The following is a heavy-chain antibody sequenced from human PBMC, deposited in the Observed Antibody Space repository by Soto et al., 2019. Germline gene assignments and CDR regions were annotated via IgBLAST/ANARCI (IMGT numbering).Heavy chain of an antibody. D-gene: IGHD3-10*01. Sequence: ASLKVSCKASGYTFTGYYMHCVRQAPGQGLEWMGWINPNSGGTNYAQKFQGRVTMTRDTSISTAYMELSRLRSDDTAVYYCATDGIYYYGSGSYPNWFDPWGQGTLVTVS. J-gene: IGHJ5*02. V-gene: IGHV1-2*02. CDR1: GYTFTGYY. CDR2: INPNSGGT. CDR3: ATDGIYYYGSGSYPNWFDP.